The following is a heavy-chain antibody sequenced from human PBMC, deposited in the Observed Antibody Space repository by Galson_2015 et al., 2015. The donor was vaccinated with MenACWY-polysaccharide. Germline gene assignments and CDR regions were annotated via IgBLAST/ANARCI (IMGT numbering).Heavy chain of an antibody. D-gene: IGHD3-22*01. J-gene: IGHJ5*02. CDR3: ARVTYADSSGFYGPFDP. Sequence: SVKVSCKASGFPFSVYYLHWVRRAPGQGLQWMGWISPNNGRTNYAQNFQGRVTLTRDMSIGTAYMELSRLTSDDTAVYYCARVTYADSSGFYGPFDPWGQGTLVTVSS. CDR2: ISPNNGRT. CDR1: GFPFSVYY. V-gene: IGHV1-2*02.